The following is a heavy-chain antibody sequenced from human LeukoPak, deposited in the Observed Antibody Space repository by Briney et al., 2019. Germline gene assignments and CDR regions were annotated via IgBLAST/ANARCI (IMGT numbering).Heavy chain of an antibody. J-gene: IGHJ6*03. CDR2: IKQDGSEK. Sequence: PGGSLRLSCAASGFTFSSYWMSWVRQAPGKGLEWVANIKQDGSEKYYVDSVKGRFTISRDNAKNSLYLQMNSLRAEDTAVYYCAREKYYYDSSGYYYMDVWGKGTTVTVSS. CDR1: GFTFSSYW. CDR3: AREKYYYDSSGYYYMDV. V-gene: IGHV3-7*01. D-gene: IGHD3-22*01.